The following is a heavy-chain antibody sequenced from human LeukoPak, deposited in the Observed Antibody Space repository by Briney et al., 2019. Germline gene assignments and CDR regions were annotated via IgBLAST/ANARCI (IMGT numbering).Heavy chain of an antibody. J-gene: IGHJ4*02. Sequence: SGRSLRLSCAASGFTFSSYAMHWVRQAPGKGLEWVAVISYDGSNKYYADSVKGRFTISRDNSKNTLYLQMNSLRAEDTAVYYCARELYLKYSSSSLFDYWGQGTLVTVSS. V-gene: IGHV3-30-3*01. CDR1: GFTFSSYA. CDR2: ISYDGSNK. CDR3: ARELYLKYSSSSLFDY. D-gene: IGHD6-6*01.